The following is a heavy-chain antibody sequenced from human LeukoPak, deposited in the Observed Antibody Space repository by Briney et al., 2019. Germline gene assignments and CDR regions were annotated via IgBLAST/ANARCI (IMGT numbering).Heavy chain of an antibody. D-gene: IGHD3-3*01. CDR1: GFTFSSYS. Sequence: GGSLRLSCAVSGFTFSSYSMTWVRQAPGKGLEWVSSISSSTNYMFYGDSVKGRFTISRDNAQKSLYLQMNSLRTDDTAVYYCVREVFLEWSPCLDYWGQGTLVTVSS. CDR3: VREVFLEWSPCLDY. J-gene: IGHJ4*02. V-gene: IGHV3-21*01. CDR2: ISSSTNYM.